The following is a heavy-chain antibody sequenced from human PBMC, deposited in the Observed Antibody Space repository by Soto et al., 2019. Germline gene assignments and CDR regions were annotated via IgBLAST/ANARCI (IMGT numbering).Heavy chain of an antibody. J-gene: IGHJ6*02. CDR1: GFTFSSYA. Sequence: WSLRLSCAASGFTFSSYAMSWVRQAPGKGLEWVSAISGSGGSTYYADSVKGRFTISRDNSKNTLYLQMNSLRAEDTAVYYCAKSLDTIFGVGFPGYYYYGMDVWGQGTPVTVYS. CDR2: ISGSGGST. V-gene: IGHV3-23*01. CDR3: AKSLDTIFGVGFPGYYYYGMDV. D-gene: IGHD3-3*01.